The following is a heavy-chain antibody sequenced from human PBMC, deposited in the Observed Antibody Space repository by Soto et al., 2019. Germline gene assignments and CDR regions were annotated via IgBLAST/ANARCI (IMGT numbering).Heavy chain of an antibody. CDR2: IIPILGIA. Sequence: GASVKVSCKASGGTFSSYAISWVRQAPGQGLEWMGRIIPILGIANYAQKFQGRVTITGDKSTSTAYMELSSLRSEDTAGYYCATSQGISGYSEDFELWGQGTPVTVSS. D-gene: IGHD2-15*01. CDR1: GGTFSSYA. CDR3: ATSQGISGYSEDFEL. V-gene: IGHV1-69*04. J-gene: IGHJ1*01.